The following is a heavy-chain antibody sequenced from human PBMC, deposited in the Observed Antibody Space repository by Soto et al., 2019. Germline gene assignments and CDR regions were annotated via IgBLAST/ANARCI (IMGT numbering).Heavy chain of an antibody. V-gene: IGHV1-69*06. CDR2: IVPLFRTT. Sequence: QVQLVQSGAEAKKPGSSVKVSCKTSGGTFSSYAISWVRQAPGQGLEWIGGIVPLFRTTNYAQQFQGRVTITAATSTYTVYMELSGLRSGDTAVYYCARGGYSSTRVNLLDRSGLDVGGQGTTVTVSS. D-gene: IGHD5-12*01. J-gene: IGHJ6*02. CDR3: ARGGYSSTRVNLLDRSGLDV. CDR1: GGTFSSYA.